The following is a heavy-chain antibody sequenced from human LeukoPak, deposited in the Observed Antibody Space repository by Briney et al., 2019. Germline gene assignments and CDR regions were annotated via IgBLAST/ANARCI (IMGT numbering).Heavy chain of an antibody. CDR1: GGSISSSSYY. CDR3: ARCSGYDDPPFDY. V-gene: IGHV4-39*01. D-gene: IGHD5-12*01. Sequence: SETLSFTCTVSGGSISSSSYYWGWIRQPPGKGLEWIGSIYYSGSTYYNPSLKSRVTISVDTSKNQFSLKLSSVTAADTAVYYCARCSGYDDPPFDYWGQGTLVTVSS. CDR2: IYYSGST. J-gene: IGHJ4*02.